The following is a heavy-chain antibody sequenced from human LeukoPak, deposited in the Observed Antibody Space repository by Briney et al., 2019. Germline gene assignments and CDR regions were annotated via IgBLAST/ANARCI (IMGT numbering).Heavy chain of an antibody. V-gene: IGHV3-64D*09. CDR3: VKDLRSDFMGVLSRYLSY. CDR1: GFTFSSFA. CDR2: ISRNGGST. J-gene: IGHJ4*02. Sequence: GGSLRLSCSASGFTFSSFAMHWVRQAPGKGLEYVAGISRNGGSTYYADSVKGRFTISRDNSKSTLYLQMSSLRAEDTAVYLCVKDLRSDFMGVLSRYLSYWGQGTLVTVSS. D-gene: IGHD2/OR15-2a*01.